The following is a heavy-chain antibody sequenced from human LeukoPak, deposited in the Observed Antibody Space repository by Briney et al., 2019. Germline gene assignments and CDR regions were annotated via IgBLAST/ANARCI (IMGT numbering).Heavy chain of an antibody. CDR2: IYPGDSDT. Sequence: GESLKISCKGSGYSFTTYWIAWVRQMPGKGLEWMGIIYPGDSDTTYSPSFQGQVTISADRSISTAYLQWSSLKASDTAMYYCARLRGGDGYNTYYFDYWGQGTLVTVSS. CDR1: GYSFTTYW. J-gene: IGHJ4*02. D-gene: IGHD5-24*01. V-gene: IGHV5-51*01. CDR3: ARLRGGDGYNTYYFDY.